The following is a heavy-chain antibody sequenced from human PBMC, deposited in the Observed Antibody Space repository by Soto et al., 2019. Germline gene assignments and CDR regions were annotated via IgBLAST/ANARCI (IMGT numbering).Heavy chain of an antibody. CDR1: GYTFTIYH. D-gene: IGHD2-21*01. Sequence: QVQLVQSGAEVKKPGASVKVSSKASGYTFTIYHVTWVRQAPGQGLEWMGWISAYNGNTNYAQKLQGRVTMTTDTSTSTAYMELRSLRSDDTAVYARDSPPPREWGQGTLVTFSS. V-gene: IGHV1-18*01. CDR3: DSPPPRE. CDR2: ISAYNGNT. J-gene: IGHJ4*02.